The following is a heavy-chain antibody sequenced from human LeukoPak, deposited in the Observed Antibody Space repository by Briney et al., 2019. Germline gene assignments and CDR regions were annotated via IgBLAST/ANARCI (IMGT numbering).Heavy chain of an antibody. CDR1: GFTFNSCA. D-gene: IGHD6-13*01. Sequence: GGSLRLSCAASGFTFNSCAMHWVRQAPGKGLEWVAVVSSDESIKFYGDSVKGRFTISRDNSKNTLYLQMNSLRAEDTALYYCAKGVGSWSNIKNWFDPWGQGTLVTVSS. CDR3: AKGVGSWSNIKNWFDP. V-gene: IGHV3-30*18. CDR2: VSSDESIK. J-gene: IGHJ5*02.